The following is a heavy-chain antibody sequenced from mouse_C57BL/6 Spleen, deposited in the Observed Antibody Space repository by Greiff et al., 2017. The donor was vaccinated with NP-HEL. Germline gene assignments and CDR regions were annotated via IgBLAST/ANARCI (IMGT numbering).Heavy chain of an antibody. Sequence: QVQLKQSGAELARPGASVKLSCKASGYTFTSYGISWVKQRTGQGLEWIGEIYPRSGNTYYNEKFKGKATLTADTSSSTAYMELRSLTSEDSAVYFCANGSGTSAFDYWGQGTTLTVSS. CDR1: GYTFTSYG. V-gene: IGHV1-81*01. D-gene: IGHD1-3*01. CDR3: ANGSGTSAFDY. J-gene: IGHJ2*01. CDR2: IYPRSGNT.